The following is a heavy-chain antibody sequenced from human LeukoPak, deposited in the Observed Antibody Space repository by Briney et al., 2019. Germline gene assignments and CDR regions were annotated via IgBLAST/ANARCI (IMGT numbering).Heavy chain of an antibody. CDR3: ARDILSVWGILWPYAFDI. V-gene: IGHV1-18*01. CDR1: GYTFTSYG. CDR2: ISAYNGNT. D-gene: IGHD3-16*01. Sequence: ASVKVSCKASGYTFTSYGISWVRQAPGQGLEWMGWISAYNGNTNYAQKLQGRVTMTTDTSTSTAYMELRSLRSDDTAVYYCARDILSVWGILWPYAFDIWGQGTMVTVSS. J-gene: IGHJ3*02.